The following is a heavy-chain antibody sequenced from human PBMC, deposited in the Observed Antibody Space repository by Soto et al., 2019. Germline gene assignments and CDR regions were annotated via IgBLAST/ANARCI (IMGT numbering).Heavy chain of an antibody. D-gene: IGHD3-10*01. CDR3: ARLMVRGVSYAFDI. Sequence: SVKVSCKASGGTFSNYAITWVRQAPGQGLEWMGTIIPLFGTANYAQKFQGRVTITADESTSTAYMELSSLRSEDTAVYYCARLMVRGVSYAFDIWGQGTMVTVSS. V-gene: IGHV1-69*13. J-gene: IGHJ3*02. CDR2: IIPLFGTA. CDR1: GGTFSNYA.